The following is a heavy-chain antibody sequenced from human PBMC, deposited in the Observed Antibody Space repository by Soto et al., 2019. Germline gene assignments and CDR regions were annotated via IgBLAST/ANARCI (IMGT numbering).Heavy chain of an antibody. Sequence: VGSLRLSCAASGFTFSSYGMHWVRQAPGKGLEWVAVISYDGSNKYYADSVKGRFTISRDNSKNTLYLQMNSLRAEDTAVYYCAKDPHYDFWSGQKYYYYYMDVWGKGTTVTVSS. CDR1: GFTFSSYG. CDR3: AKDPHYDFWSGQKYYYYYMDV. V-gene: IGHV3-30*18. J-gene: IGHJ6*03. CDR2: ISYDGSNK. D-gene: IGHD3-3*01.